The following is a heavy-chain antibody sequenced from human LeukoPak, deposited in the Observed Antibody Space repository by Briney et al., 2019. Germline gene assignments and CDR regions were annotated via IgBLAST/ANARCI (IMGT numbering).Heavy chain of an antibody. Sequence: SETLSLTCTVSGGSISTTGYYWGRIRQPPGKGLEWIGSIYHSGSAYFIPSLKSRVTISVDTSKNQFSLKLSSVTAADTAVYYCARHRGYSYGYSDYWGQGTLVTVSS. CDR1: GGSISTTGYY. J-gene: IGHJ4*02. CDR3: ARHRGYSYGYSDY. V-gene: IGHV4-39*01. D-gene: IGHD5-18*01. CDR2: IYHSGSA.